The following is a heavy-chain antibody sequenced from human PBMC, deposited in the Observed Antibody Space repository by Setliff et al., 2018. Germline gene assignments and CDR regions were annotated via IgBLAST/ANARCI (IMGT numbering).Heavy chain of an antibody. CDR3: VPHPNAYNDF. J-gene: IGHJ4*02. V-gene: IGHV1-18*01. Sequence: GASVKVSCKASGYTFTNYGVTWVRQAPGQGLEWMGWIGAYNGNTYNAHKFQGRVTMTSDTSTSTAYMELRSLRSDDTAIYYCVPHPNAYNDFWGQGTLVTVSS. CDR2: IGAYNGNT. CDR1: GYTFTNYG. D-gene: IGHD1-1*01.